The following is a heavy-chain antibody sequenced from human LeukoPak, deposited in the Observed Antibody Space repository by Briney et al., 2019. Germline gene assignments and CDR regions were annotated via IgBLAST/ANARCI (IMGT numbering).Heavy chain of an antibody. D-gene: IGHD3-22*01. J-gene: IGHJ4*02. CDR1: GYTFTSYG. V-gene: IGHV1-18*01. CDR3: ARDRYYDSSYYFDY. CDR2: ISAYNGNT. Sequence: GASVKVSCKASGYTFTSYGISWVRQAPEQGLEWMGWISAYNGNTNYAQKLQGRVTMTTDTSTSTAYMELRSLRSDDTAVYYCARDRYYDSSYYFDYWGQGTLVTVSS.